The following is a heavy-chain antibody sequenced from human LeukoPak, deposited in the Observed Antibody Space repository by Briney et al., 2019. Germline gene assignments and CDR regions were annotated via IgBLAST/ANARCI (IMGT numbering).Heavy chain of an antibody. J-gene: IGHJ6*02. V-gene: IGHV3-21*01. Sequence: GSLRLSCAASGFTFSSYSMNWVRQAPGKGLEWVSSISSSSSYIYYADSVKGRFTISRDNAKNSPYLQMNSLRAEDTAVYYCAREYSSGWYSVMDVWGQGTTVTVSS. D-gene: IGHD6-19*01. CDR2: ISSSSSYI. CDR3: AREYSSGWYSVMDV. CDR1: GFTFSSYS.